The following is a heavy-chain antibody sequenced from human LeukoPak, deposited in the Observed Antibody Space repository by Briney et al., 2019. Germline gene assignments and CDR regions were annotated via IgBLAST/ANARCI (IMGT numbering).Heavy chain of an antibody. CDR3: TRDRGAYNLYDY. CDR2: IRSKAYGETA. J-gene: IGHJ4*02. Sequence: GGSLRLSCTASGFTFGDYAMSWIRQAPGKGLEWVGFIRSKAYGETADYAASAKGRFTISRDDSKAIAYLQMNSLKTEDTAVYHCTRDRGAYNLYDYWGQGTLVTVSS. V-gene: IGHV3-49*03. D-gene: IGHD1-1*01. CDR1: GFTFGDYA.